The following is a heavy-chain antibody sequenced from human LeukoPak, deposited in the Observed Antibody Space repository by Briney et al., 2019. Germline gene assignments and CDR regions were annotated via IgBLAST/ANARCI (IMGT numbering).Heavy chain of an antibody. J-gene: IGHJ3*02. CDR2: INKDGSEI. V-gene: IGHV3-7*05. CDR3: VRGFDGYYGFDI. CDR1: GFTFSSYS. D-gene: IGHD5-24*01. Sequence: GGSLRLSCAASGFTFSSYSMNWVRQAPGKGLEWVANINKDGSEIYYVDSVRGRFTISRDNAKSSLSLPSVYLQMNSLRVEDTAVYYCVRGFDGYYGFDIWGRGTMVTVSS.